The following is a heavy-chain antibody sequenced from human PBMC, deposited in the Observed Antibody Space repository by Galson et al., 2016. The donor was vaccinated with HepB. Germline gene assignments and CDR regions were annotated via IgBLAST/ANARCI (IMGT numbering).Heavy chain of an antibody. Sequence: LSLTCTVSGGSVSSGGYYWTWIRQHPGKGLEWIGYISYSGSTYYNPSLKSRVTISVDTSKNQFSLKLSSVTAADTAVYYCARLAFRGDYLDYWGQGTLVTVSS. J-gene: IGHJ4*02. CDR2: ISYSGST. CDR1: GGSVSSGGYY. D-gene: IGHD4-17*01. CDR3: ARLAFRGDYLDY. V-gene: IGHV4-31*03.